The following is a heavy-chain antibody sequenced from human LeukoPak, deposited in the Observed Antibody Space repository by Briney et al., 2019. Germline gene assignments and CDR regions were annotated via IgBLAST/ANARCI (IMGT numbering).Heavy chain of an antibody. D-gene: IGHD6-13*01. V-gene: IGHV1-18*01. Sequence: GASVKVSCKASGYTFTDYGINWVRQAPGQGPEWMGWISTLYGNKNFAQKFQGRVTMTSDTSTSTAYMELRSLRSDDTAVYYCAREGRRAAGYNWFDPWGQGTLVTVSS. CDR3: AREGRRAAGYNWFDP. CDR1: GYTFTDYG. J-gene: IGHJ5*02. CDR2: ISTLYGNK.